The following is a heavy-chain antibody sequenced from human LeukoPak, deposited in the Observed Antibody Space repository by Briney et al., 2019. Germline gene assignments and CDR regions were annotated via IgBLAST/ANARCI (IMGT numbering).Heavy chain of an antibody. J-gene: IGHJ4*02. CDR3: ARFTFSGYSYGTTGFDH. CDR1: GGSISSYY. Sequence: SETLSLTCTVSGGSISSYYWSWIRQPPGKGLEWIGYIYYSGSTNYNPSLKSRVTISVDTSKNQFSLKLSSVTAADTAVYYCARFTFSGYSYGTTGFDHWGQGTLVTVSS. D-gene: IGHD5-18*01. CDR2: IYYSGST. V-gene: IGHV4-59*08.